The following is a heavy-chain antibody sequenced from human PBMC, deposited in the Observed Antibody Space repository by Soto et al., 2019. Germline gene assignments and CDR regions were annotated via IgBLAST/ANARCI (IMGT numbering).Heavy chain of an antibody. CDR2: IYYSGST. J-gene: IGHJ4*02. Sequence: SETLSLTCTVSGGSISSGGYYWSWIRQHPGKGLEWIGYIYYSGSTYYNPSLKSRVTISVDTSKNQFSLKLSSVTAADTAVYYCASHNQGYSSSWYSYFDYWGQGTLVTVS. CDR1: GGSISSGGYY. D-gene: IGHD6-13*01. CDR3: ASHNQGYSSSWYSYFDY. V-gene: IGHV4-31*03.